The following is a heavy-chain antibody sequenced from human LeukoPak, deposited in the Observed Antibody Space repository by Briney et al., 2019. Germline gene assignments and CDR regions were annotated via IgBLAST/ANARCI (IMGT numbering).Heavy chain of an antibody. V-gene: IGHV4-59*01. J-gene: IGHJ3*01. CDR1: SGSITGYY. CDR2: VHFSGTT. CDR3: AREQYLAYDVFGF. D-gene: IGHD4-11*01. Sequence: SQTLSLTCTVSSGSITGYYWSWIRQPPGRGLEWIGYVHFSGTTSFNPSLKSRVTISVDTSKNQFSLRLSSMTAADTAVYYCAREQYLAYDVFGFWGQGTMVTVSS.